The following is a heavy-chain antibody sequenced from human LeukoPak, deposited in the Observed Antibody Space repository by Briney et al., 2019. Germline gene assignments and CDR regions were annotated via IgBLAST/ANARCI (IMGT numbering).Heavy chain of an antibody. Sequence: PSETLSLTCTVSGGSISSYYWSWILQPSGKGLEWIGYIYSSGSTNYNPSLKSRVTISVDTSKNQFSLKLSSVTAADTAVYYCARRDSCYNCAFDYWGQGTLVTVSS. CDR2: IYSSGST. CDR3: ARRDSCYNCAFDY. V-gene: IGHV4-59*08. D-gene: IGHD2-15*01. J-gene: IGHJ4*02. CDR1: GGSISSYY.